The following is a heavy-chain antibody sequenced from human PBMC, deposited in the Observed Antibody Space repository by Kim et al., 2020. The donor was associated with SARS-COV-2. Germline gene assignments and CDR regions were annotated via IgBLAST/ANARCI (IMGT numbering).Heavy chain of an antibody. D-gene: IGHD3-10*01. CDR1: GESFRNFY. V-gene: IGHV4-34*01. CDR2: INHRGST. CDR3: ARETSRGDDAFDV. Sequence: SETLSLTCAVYGESFRNFYWSWIRQPPGKGLEWIGEINHRGSTNYNPSLKSRVTISVDTSKNQFSLRLNYVTAADTAMYYCARETSRGDDAFDVWGQGT. J-gene: IGHJ3*01.